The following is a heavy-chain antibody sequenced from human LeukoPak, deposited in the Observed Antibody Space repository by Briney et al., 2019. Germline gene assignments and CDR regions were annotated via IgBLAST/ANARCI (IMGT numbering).Heavy chain of an antibody. J-gene: IGHJ5*02. V-gene: IGHV4-59*01. D-gene: IGHD3-10*01. CDR1: GGSISSYY. Sequence: PSETLSLTCTVSGGSISSYYWSWIRQPPGKGLEWIGYIYYSGSTNYNPSLKSRVTISVDTSKNQFSLKLSSVTAADTAVYYCARHMVWGVIVFDPWGQGTLVTVSS. CDR2: IYYSGST. CDR3: ARHMVWGVIVFDP.